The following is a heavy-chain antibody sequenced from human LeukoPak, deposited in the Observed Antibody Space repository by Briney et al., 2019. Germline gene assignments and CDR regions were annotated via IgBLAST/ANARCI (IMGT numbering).Heavy chain of an antibody. V-gene: IGHV3-23*01. CDR3: AKTSLTLYSSGWYPEGFDY. CDR1: GFTFSSYA. D-gene: IGHD6-19*01. CDR2: ISGSGGST. Sequence: SGGSLRLSCAASGFTFSSYAMSWVRQAPGKGLEWVSAISGSGGSTYYADSVKGRFTISRDNSKNTLYLQMNSLRAEDTAVYYCAKTSLTLYSSGWYPEGFDYWGQGTLVTVSS. J-gene: IGHJ4*02.